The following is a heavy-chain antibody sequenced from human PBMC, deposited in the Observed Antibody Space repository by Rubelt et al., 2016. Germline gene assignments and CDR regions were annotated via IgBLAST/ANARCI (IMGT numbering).Heavy chain of an antibody. Sequence: QVQLQQWGAGLLKPSETLSLTCAVYGGSFSGYYWSWIRQPPGKGLEWIGYIYYSGSTNYNPSLKSRVTISVDTSKNQFSLKLSSVTAADTAVYYCARDVAAPGWFDPWGQGTLVTVSS. D-gene: IGHD6-13*01. CDR2: IYYSGST. V-gene: IGHV4-34*11. CDR1: GGSFSGYY. CDR3: ARDVAAPGWFDP. J-gene: IGHJ5*02.